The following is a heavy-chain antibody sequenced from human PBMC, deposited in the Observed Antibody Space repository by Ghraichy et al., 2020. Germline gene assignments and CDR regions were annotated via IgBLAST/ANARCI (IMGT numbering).Heavy chain of an antibody. CDR2: ISAYNDNT. J-gene: IGHJ5*02. CDR3: AREQYQLLSWFDP. CDR1: GYTFTSYG. Sequence: ASVKVSCKASGYTFTSYGISWVRQAPGQGLECMGWISAYNDNTNYAHKLHGRVTMTTDTSTSTAYMVLRSLRSDDTAVYDCAREQYQLLSWFDPGGQGTLVSVSA. V-gene: IGHV1-18*04. D-gene: IGHD2-2*01.